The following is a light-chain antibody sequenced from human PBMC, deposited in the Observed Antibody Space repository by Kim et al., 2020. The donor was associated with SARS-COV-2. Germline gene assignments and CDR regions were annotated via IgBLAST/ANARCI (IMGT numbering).Light chain of an antibody. Sequence: DVQMTQSPSSLSASVGDRVTITCHASQDINNCLNWYQQKPGKAPKLLIYDASNLETGVPTRFSGSGSGTDFTFTISSLQPEDIATYYYQNHNDLPAFGQGTRLEIK. V-gene: IGKV1-33*01. CDR1: QDINNC. J-gene: IGKJ5*01. CDR2: DAS. CDR3: QNHNDLPA.